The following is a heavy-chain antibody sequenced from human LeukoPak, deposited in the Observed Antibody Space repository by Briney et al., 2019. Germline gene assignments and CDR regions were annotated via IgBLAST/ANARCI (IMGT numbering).Heavy chain of an antibody. Sequence: GGSLRLSCAASRFTFSNYAMHWVRQAPGKGLEWVAVISYDGSNKYYADSVKGRFTISRDNSKNTLYLQMNSLRAEDTAVYYCARSGGYSGYDFQYYFDYWGQGTLVTVSS. J-gene: IGHJ4*02. CDR1: RFTFSNYA. CDR3: ARSGGYSGYDFQYYFDY. V-gene: IGHV3-30-3*01. CDR2: ISYDGSNK. D-gene: IGHD5-12*01.